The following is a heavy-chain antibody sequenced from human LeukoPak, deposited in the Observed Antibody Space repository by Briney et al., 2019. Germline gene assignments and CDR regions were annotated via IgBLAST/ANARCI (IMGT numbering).Heavy chain of an antibody. Sequence: GGSLRLSCAASGFTFSSYAMSWVRQAPGNGLEWVSGISGSGDITYYADSVKGRFTISRDNSKNTLYLQMNSLRAEDTAVYYCAKEHCSGGSCYSHYFDYWGQGTLVTVSS. CDR1: GFTFSSYA. V-gene: IGHV3-23*01. J-gene: IGHJ4*02. D-gene: IGHD2-15*01. CDR3: AKEHCSGGSCYSHYFDY. CDR2: ISGSGDIT.